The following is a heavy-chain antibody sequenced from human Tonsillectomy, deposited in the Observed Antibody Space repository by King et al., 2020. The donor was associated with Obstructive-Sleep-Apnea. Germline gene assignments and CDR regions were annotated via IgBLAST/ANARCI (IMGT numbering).Heavy chain of an antibody. D-gene: IGHD2-2*01. J-gene: IGHJ4*02. V-gene: IGHV1-18*01. CDR3: ARDVGGYANVGPLYFDS. CDR2: ISAYNGNT. Sequence: QLVQSGAEVKKPGASVKVSCKASDYTYTSYGISWVRQAPGQGLEWMGWISAYNGNTNYEQKFQGRVTMTTDTSTSTAYMELRSLRSDDTAVYYCARDVGGYANVGPLYFDSWGQGTLVTVSS. CDR1: DYTYTSYG.